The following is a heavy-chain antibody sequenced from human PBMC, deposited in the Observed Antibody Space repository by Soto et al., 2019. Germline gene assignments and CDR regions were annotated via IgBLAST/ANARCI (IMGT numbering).Heavy chain of an antibody. Sequence: GASVKVSCKASGYTFTSYDINWVRHATGQGLEWMGWMNPNSGNTGYAQKFQGRVTMTRNTSISTAYMELSSLRSEDTAVYYCARIGGYCSGGSCTATSDYYYMDVWGKGTTVTVSS. CDR2: MNPNSGNT. J-gene: IGHJ6*03. V-gene: IGHV1-8*01. D-gene: IGHD2-15*01. CDR3: ARIGGYCSGGSCTATSDYYYMDV. CDR1: GYTFTSYD.